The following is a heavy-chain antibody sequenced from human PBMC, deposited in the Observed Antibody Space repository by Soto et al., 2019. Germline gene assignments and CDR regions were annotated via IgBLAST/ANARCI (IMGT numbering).Heavy chain of an antibody. V-gene: IGHV3-21*01. CDR2: ISSSSSYI. CDR3: AGDGSSAGYSSSWYGIDY. J-gene: IGHJ4*02. CDR1: GFTFSSYS. D-gene: IGHD6-13*01. Sequence: GGSLRLSCAASGFTFSSYSMNWVRQAPGKGLEWVSSISSSSSYIYYADSVKGRFTISRDNAKNSLYLQMNSLRAEDTAVYYCAGDGSSAGYSSSWYGIDYWGQGTLVTVSS.